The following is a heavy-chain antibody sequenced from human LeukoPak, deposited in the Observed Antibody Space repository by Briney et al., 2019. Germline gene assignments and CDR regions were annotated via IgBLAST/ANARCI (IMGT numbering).Heavy chain of an antibody. V-gene: IGHV4-39*02. CDR2: IYYSGST. D-gene: IGHD5-18*01. CDR3: ARDLDTAMVIGSFDP. J-gene: IGHJ5*02. Sequence: PSETLSLTCTVSGGSISSSSYYWGWIRQPPGKGLEWIGSIYYSGSTYYNPSLKSRVTISVDTSKNQFSLKLSSVTAADTAVYYCARDLDTAMVIGSFDPWGQGTLVTVSS. CDR1: GGSISSSSYY.